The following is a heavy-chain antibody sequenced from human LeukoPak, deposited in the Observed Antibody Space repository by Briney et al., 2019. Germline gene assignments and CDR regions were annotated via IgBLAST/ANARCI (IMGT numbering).Heavy chain of an antibody. CDR2: ISYDGSNK. J-gene: IGHJ6*04. V-gene: IGHV3-30*03. CDR1: GFTFSSYG. CDR3: AREGLTMVRGADV. D-gene: IGHD3-10*01. Sequence: GRSLRLSCAASGFTFSSYGMHWVRQASGKRLEWVAVISYDGSNKYYADSVKGRFTISRDNSKNTVYLQMNSLRAEDTAVYYCAREGLTMVRGADVWGKGTTVTVSS.